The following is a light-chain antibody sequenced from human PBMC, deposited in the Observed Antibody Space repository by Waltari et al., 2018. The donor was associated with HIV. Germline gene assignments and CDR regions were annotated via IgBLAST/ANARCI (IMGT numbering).Light chain of an antibody. CDR2: TNN. J-gene: IGLJ3*02. CDR1: SSNNGIND. Sequence: QSVLTQPPSASGTPGQRVTISCSGSSSNNGINDVSWYQQRPGTAPKLLIFTNNQLPSWVPVRFSASKSGTSASLAISALQSDDEADYYCAAWDGSLRGGVFGGGTKLTV. V-gene: IGLV1-47*01. CDR3: AAWDGSLRGGV.